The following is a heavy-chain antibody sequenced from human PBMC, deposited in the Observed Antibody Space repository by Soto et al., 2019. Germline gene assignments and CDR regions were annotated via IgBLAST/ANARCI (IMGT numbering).Heavy chain of an antibody. V-gene: IGHV3-74*01. D-gene: IGHD2-21*02. CDR1: GFPFMSYW. CDR3: VWVECGRTAVVTAMEANGY. Sequence: AXSPRLSCEASGFPFMSYWRHWVRPGPGKGLVWVSRVNSDESTTSYADPVKGRFTISRDNAKNTLYLQMSSLRVEDTALYYCVWVECGRTAVVTAMEANGYWGQGTLVTVSS. J-gene: IGHJ4*02. CDR2: VNSDESTT.